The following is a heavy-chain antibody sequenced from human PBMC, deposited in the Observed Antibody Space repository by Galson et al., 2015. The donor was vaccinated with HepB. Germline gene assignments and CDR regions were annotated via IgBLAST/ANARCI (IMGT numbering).Heavy chain of an antibody. CDR1: GGSISSSNYY. D-gene: IGHD5-24*01. CDR3: ASGRRDGYRYFDY. CDR2: NFYSGST. V-gene: IGHV4-39*01. Sequence: SETLSLTCTVSGGSISSSNYYWGWIRQPPGKGLEWIGSNFYSGSTYYNPSLKGRVTISVETSKNQSSLKVNSVTAADTAFYYCASGRRDGYRYFDYWGQGTLVTVSS. J-gene: IGHJ4*02.